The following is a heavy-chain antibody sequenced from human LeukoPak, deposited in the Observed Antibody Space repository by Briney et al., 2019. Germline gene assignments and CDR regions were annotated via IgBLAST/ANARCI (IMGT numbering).Heavy chain of an antibody. CDR2: INPNSGDT. Sequence: ASVKVSCKASGYTFVSYGISWVRQAPGQGLEWMGWINPNSGDTNYAQKFQDRVTMTRDTSISTAYMEMSRLRFDDTAVYYCARGSLRYFDYWGQGTLVTVSS. CDR1: GYTFVSYG. V-gene: IGHV1-2*02. J-gene: IGHJ4*02. D-gene: IGHD3-10*01. CDR3: ARGSLRYFDY.